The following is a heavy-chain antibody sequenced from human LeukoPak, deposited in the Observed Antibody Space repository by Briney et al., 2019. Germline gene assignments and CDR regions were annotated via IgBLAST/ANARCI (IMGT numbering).Heavy chain of an antibody. V-gene: IGHV3-11*01. CDR3: ATDGAGFDT. Sequence: GGSLRLSCAASGFTFNDYYMSRIRQAPGKGLEWLSYINIGGTNTHYADSVKGRFTISRDNAKKSLYLEMNNLRAEDTAVYYCATDGAGFDTWGQGVLVTVSS. CDR1: GFTFNDYY. J-gene: IGHJ5*02. CDR2: INIGGTNT.